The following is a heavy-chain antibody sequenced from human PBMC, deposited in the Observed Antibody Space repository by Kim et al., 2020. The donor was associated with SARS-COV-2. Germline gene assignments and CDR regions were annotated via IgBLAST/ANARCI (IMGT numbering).Heavy chain of an antibody. J-gene: IGHJ4*02. V-gene: IGHV1-3*01. Sequence: SQKFQGRVTITRDTSASTAYMELSSLRSEDTAVYYCARGIPATAATQFDYWGQGTLVTVSS. D-gene: IGHD2-2*01. CDR3: ARGIPATAATQFDY.